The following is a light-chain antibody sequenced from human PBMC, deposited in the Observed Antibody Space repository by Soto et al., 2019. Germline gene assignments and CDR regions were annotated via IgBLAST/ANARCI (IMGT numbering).Light chain of an antibody. V-gene: IGKV4-1*01. Sequence: DIVMTQSPDSLAVSLGERATINCKSSQSVLYSPNNKNYLAWYQQKPGQPPKLLIYWASTRESGVPDRFSGSGSGKDFTLTISSLQAEDVAFYYCQQYHSAPQPFGQGTKVEIK. J-gene: IGKJ1*01. CDR2: WAS. CDR3: QQYHSAPQP. CDR1: QSVLYSPNNKNY.